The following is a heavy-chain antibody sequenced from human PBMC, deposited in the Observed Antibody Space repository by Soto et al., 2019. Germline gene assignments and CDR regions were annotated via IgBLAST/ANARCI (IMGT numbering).Heavy chain of an antibody. CDR3: ARSRPYDSSGYYLVY. V-gene: IGHV3-30-3*01. CDR1: GFTFSSYA. D-gene: IGHD3-22*01. CDR2: ISYDGSSK. J-gene: IGHJ4*02. Sequence: AASGFTFSSYAMHWVRQAPGKGLEWVAVISYDGSSKSYADSVKGRFIISRENSKNTLYLQMNSLRAEDTAVYYCARSRPYDSSGYYLVYWGQGTLVTVSS.